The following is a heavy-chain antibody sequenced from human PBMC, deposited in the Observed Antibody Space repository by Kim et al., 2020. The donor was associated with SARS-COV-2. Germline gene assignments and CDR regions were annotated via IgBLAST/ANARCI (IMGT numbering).Heavy chain of an antibody. D-gene: IGHD3-10*01. CDR1: GFTFSSYG. Sequence: GGSLRLSCAASGFTFSSYGMHWVRQAPGKGLEWVAVISYDGSNKYYADSVKGRFTISRDNSKNTLYLQMNSLRAEDTAVYYCARYAGSGSGSYDIYWGQGTLVTVSS. J-gene: IGHJ4*02. CDR3: ARYAGSGSGSYDIY. CDR2: ISYDGSNK. V-gene: IGHV3-33*05.